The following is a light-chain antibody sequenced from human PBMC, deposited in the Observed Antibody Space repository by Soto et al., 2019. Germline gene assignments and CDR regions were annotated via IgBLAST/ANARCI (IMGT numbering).Light chain of an antibody. CDR3: QQYGSSPPT. J-gene: IGKJ1*01. CDR2: ETS. V-gene: IGKV3-20*01. CDR1: QSVSSGY. Sequence: EIVLTQSPGTLSLSPGERATLSCRASQSVSSGYLAWYQQKPGQAPRLLIYETSIRATVIPDRFSGSGSGTDFTLTISRLEPEDFAVYHSQQYGSSPPTFGQGTKVEIK.